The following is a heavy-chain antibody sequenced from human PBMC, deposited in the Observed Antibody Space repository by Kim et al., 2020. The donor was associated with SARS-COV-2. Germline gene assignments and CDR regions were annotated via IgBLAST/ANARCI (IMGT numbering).Heavy chain of an antibody. CDR2: DGSRT. CDR3: TRSDYFDQ. Sequence: DGSRTSYADSVKGRFTISRDNAKNTLYLQMSSLRVEDTSVYYCTRSDYFDQWGQGTLVTVSS. V-gene: IGHV3-74*01. J-gene: IGHJ4*02.